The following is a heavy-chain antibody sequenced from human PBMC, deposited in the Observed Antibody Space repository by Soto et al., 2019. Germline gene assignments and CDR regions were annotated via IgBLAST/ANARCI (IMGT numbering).Heavy chain of an antibody. CDR1: GYTFTGYY. CDR2: INPNSGGT. V-gene: IGHV1-2*02. J-gene: IGHJ4*02. CDR3: ARGVAARRPIDY. D-gene: IGHD6-6*01. Sequence: ASVKVSCKASGYTFTGYYMHWLRQAPGQGLEWMGWINPNSGGTNYAQKFQDRVTMTRDTSISTAYMELSRLRSDDSAVYYCARGVAARRPIDYWGQGTLVTVSS.